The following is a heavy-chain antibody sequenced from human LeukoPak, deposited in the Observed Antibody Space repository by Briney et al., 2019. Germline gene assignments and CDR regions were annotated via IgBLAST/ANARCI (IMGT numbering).Heavy chain of an antibody. CDR3: ARSGSGYFDY. J-gene: IGHJ4*02. CDR1: GITLSVYW. Sequence: TGGSLTLSCAASGITLSVYWMSWVRQAPGKGLEWVANIKQDGSEKYYRDSVQGRFTISRDNAKNSLYLQMNSLRAEDTAVYYCARSGSGYFDYWGQGSLVTVSS. CDR2: IKQDGSEK. V-gene: IGHV3-7*01.